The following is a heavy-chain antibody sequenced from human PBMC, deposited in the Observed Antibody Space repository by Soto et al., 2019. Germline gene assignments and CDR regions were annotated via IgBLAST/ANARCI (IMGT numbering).Heavy chain of an antibody. CDR2: ISWNSGTT. CDR3: AKDAETALARWYFDL. Sequence: EVQLAESGGGLLQPGSSLRLSCTASGFTFDDYAMHWVRQPPGKGLEWVSGISWNSGTTDYADSVKGRFTISRDNAKKSLYQQMSSLRTEDTALYYCAKDAETALARWYFDLWGRGRLVTVSA. D-gene: IGHD1-1*01. J-gene: IGHJ2*01. CDR1: GFTFDDYA. V-gene: IGHV3-9*01.